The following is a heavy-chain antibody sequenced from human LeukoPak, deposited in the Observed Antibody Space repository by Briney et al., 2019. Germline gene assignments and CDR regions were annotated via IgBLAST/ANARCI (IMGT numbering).Heavy chain of an antibody. CDR1: GFTFSRYS. D-gene: IGHD3-22*01. CDR3: ARDYPYHLSSSGYSPYNWFDP. Sequence: GGSLRLSCAASGFTFSRYSMNWVRQAPGKGLEWVSSISSGSSFMYYADSVKGRFSISRDNAKNSLYLQMNSLRAEDTAVYYCARDYPYHLSSSGYSPYNWFDPWGQGTLVTVSS. CDR2: ISSGSSFM. J-gene: IGHJ5*02. V-gene: IGHV3-21*01.